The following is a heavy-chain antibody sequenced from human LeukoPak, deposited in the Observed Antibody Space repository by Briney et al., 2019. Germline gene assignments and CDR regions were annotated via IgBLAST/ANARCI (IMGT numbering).Heavy chain of an antibody. J-gene: IGHJ4*02. CDR3: ASFNYVDTAMGDY. CDR1: GGSISSGDYC. Sequence: SETLSLTCTVSGGSISSGDYCWRWIRQPPGKGLEWIGYIYYSGSTYYNPSLKSRVTISVDTSKNQFSLKLSSVTAADTAVYYCASFNYVDTAMGDYWGQGTLVTVSS. V-gene: IGHV4-30-4*08. D-gene: IGHD5-18*01. CDR2: IYYSGST.